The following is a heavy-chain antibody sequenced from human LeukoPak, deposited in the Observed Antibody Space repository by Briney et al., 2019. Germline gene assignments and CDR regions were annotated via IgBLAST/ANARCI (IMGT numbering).Heavy chain of an antibody. V-gene: IGHV4-39*01. D-gene: IGHD3-3*01. CDR2: INYRGK. J-gene: IGHJ4*02. Sequence: PSETLSLTCAISGGSVSDEIYNWAWIRQPPRRGPEWIGSINYRGKYINRSLETRVTLSVHTFKNEVALRLSSVAAADTSVYFFSRHFWQPGSDPLDFWGRGTLVTVSS. CDR1: GGSVSDEIYN. CDR3: SRHFWQPGSDPLDF.